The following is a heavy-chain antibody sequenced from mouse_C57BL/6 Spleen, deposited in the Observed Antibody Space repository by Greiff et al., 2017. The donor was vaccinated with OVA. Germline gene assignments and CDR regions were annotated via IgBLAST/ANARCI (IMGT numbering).Heavy chain of an antibody. D-gene: IGHD2-4*01. Sequence: EVKLMESGGGLVKPGGSLKLSCAASGFTFSDYGMHWVRQAPEKGLEWVAYISSGSSTIYYADTVKGRFTICRDNAKNTLFLQMTRLRSEDTAMYYCARPRDYDEVDYWGQGTTLTVSS. CDR3: ARPRDYDEVDY. J-gene: IGHJ2*01. V-gene: IGHV5-17*01. CDR2: ISSGSSTI. CDR1: GFTFSDYG.